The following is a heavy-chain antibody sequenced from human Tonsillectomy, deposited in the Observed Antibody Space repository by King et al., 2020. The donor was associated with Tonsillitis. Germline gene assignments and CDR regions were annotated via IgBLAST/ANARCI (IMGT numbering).Heavy chain of an antibody. CDR3: LVDCSSTSCQERYYYGMDV. V-gene: IGHV3-74*02. D-gene: IGHD2-2*01. Sequence: VQLVESGGGLVQPGGSLRLSCAASGFTFSSYWMHWVRQAPGKGLVWVSRINSDGSSTSYADSVKGRSTISRDNAKNTLYLQMNSLRAEDTAVYYCLVDCSSTSCQERYYYGMDVWGQGTTVTVSS. CDR2: INSDGSST. J-gene: IGHJ6*02. CDR1: GFTFSSYW.